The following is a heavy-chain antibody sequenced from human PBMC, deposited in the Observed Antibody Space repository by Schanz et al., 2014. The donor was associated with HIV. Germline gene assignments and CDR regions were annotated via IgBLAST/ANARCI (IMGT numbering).Heavy chain of an antibody. CDR3: AREKYSSTWWRAGLYFYGMDV. J-gene: IGHJ6*02. CDR1: FFPFLSYG. D-gene: IGHD6-13*01. Sequence: QVQLFSSGCGVFQPGPSLILSCVASFFPFLSYGMHWVRQAPGKGLEWVAVISYDGSNKYYSDSVKGRFTISRDNSRNTLYLEMNSLRAEDTAVYYCAREKYSSTWWRAGLYFYGMDVWGQGTTVTVSS. V-gene: IGHV3-30*03. CDR2: ISYDGSNK.